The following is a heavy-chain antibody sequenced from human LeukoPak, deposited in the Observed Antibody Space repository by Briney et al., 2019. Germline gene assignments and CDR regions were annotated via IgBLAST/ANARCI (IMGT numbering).Heavy chain of an antibody. Sequence: PGGSLRLSCAASGFTFSNYAMSWVRQAPGKGLEWVSAVSGRDTSTYYTDSVKGRFTISRDNPKNTLYLQMNSLSAEDTAKYYCAKWGDYDVLTGYYDSDYWGQGTLVTVSS. D-gene: IGHD3-9*01. CDR3: AKWGDYDVLTGYYDSDY. CDR1: GFTFSNYA. J-gene: IGHJ4*02. CDR2: VSGRDTST. V-gene: IGHV3-23*01.